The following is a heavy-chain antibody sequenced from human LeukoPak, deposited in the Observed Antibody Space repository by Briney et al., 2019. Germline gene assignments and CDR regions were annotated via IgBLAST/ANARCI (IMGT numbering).Heavy chain of an antibody. J-gene: IGHJ5*02. CDR2: INPNSGGT. D-gene: IGHD6-19*01. CDR1: GYTFTSYG. Sequence: ASVKVSCKASGYTFTSYGISWVRQAPGQGLEWMGWINPNSGGTNYAQKFQGWVTMTRDTSISTAYMELSRLRSDDTAVYYCARGPVAGLNNWFDPWGQGTLVTVSS. V-gene: IGHV1-2*04. CDR3: ARGPVAGLNNWFDP.